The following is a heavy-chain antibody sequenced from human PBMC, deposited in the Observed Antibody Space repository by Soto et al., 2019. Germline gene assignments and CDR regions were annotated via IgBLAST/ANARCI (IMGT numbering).Heavy chain of an antibody. D-gene: IGHD2-21*02. V-gene: IGHV3-23*01. CDR1: GFSFNKYA. J-gene: IGHJ4*02. CDR3: ANDDVSGDGLWLVSD. Sequence: DVQLLESGGGLVQPGESLRLSCVASGFSFNKYAMIWVRQAPGKGQEWVSGITGSGNTIEYTASVKGRFTISRDNSKNTVYLQMDSLRAEDTAMYYCANDDVSGDGLWLVSDWGQGTPVTVS. CDR2: ITGSGNTI.